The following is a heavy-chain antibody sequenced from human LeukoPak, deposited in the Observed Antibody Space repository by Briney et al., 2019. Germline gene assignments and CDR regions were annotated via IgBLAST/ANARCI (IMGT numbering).Heavy chain of an antibody. CDR2: IIPILGIA. CDR3: ARDRFGAYYYDSSGYYGLGY. D-gene: IGHD3-22*01. J-gene: IGHJ4*02. CDR1: GGTFSSYA. V-gene: IGHV1-69*04. Sequence: SVKVSCKASGGTFSSYAISWVRQAPGQGLEWMGRIIPILGIANYAQKFQGRVTMTTDTSTSTAYMELRSLRSDDTAVYYCARDRFGAYYYDSSGYYGLGYWGQGTLVTVSS.